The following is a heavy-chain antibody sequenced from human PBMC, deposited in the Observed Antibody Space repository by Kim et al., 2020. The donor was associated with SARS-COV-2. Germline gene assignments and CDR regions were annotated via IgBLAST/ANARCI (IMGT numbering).Heavy chain of an antibody. CDR2: IYYSGST. D-gene: IGHD2-2*03. Sequence: SETLSLTCTVSGGSISSYYWSWIRQPPGKGLEWIGYIYYSGSTNYNPSLKSRVTISVDTSKNQFSLKLSSVTAADTAVYYCARMGIGYCSSTRSQKAFDYWGQGTLVTVSS. CDR1: GGSISSYY. V-gene: IGHV4-59*01. CDR3: ARMGIGYCSSTRSQKAFDY. J-gene: IGHJ4*02.